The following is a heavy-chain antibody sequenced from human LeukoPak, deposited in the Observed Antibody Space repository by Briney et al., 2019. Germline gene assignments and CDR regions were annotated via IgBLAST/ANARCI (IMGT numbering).Heavy chain of an antibody. Sequence: PGGSLRLSCAASGFTFSSYSMNWVRQAPGKGLEWASSISSSSSYIYYADSVKGRFTISRDNAKNSLYLQMNSLRAEDTAVYYCARGSSFGSGTNDYWGQGTLVTVSS. D-gene: IGHD3-10*01. J-gene: IGHJ4*02. CDR1: GFTFSSYS. CDR3: ARGSSFGSGTNDY. CDR2: ISSSSSYI. V-gene: IGHV3-21*01.